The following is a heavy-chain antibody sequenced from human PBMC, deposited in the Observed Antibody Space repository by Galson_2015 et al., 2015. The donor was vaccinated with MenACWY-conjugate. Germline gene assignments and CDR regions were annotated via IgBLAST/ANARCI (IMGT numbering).Heavy chain of an antibody. V-gene: IGHV6-1*01. CDR2: TSYRSKWYN. CDR1: GDSVSSHSAT. J-gene: IGHJ5*02. CDR3: ARDPGAARFDP. D-gene: IGHD3-10*01. Sequence: CAISGDSVSSHSATWYWIRQSRSRGLEWLGRTSYRSKWYNDYAESEKSRIIIKSDTSKNQFSLQLKSVTPEDTAVSYCARDPGAARFDPWGQGTLVTVSS.